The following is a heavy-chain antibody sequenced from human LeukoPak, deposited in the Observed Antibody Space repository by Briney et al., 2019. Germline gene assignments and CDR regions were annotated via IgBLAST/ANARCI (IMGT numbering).Heavy chain of an antibody. V-gene: IGHV4-39*01. CDR2: IYYSGST. CDR1: GGSISSSSYY. CDR3: ARHGGYSGSYLPPPYYFDY. J-gene: IGHJ4*02. D-gene: IGHD1-26*01. Sequence: PSKTLSLTCTVSGGSISSSSYYWGWIRQPPGKGLEWIGSIYYSGSTYYNPSLKSRVTISVDTSKNQFSLKLSSVTAADTAVYYCARHGGYSGSYLPPPYYFDYWGQGTLVTVSS.